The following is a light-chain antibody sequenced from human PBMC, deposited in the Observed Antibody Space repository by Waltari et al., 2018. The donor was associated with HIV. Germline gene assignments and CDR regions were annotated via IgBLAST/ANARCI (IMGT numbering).Light chain of an antibody. CDR2: EVT. J-gene: IGLJ2*01. Sequence: QSALTQPPSASGSPGQSVTISCTGTSSDVGGYNYVSWYQQHPGNAPKLIIYEVTERPSGVPDRFSGSKSGNTASLTVSGLQAEDEADYYCSSYAGSNKLVFGGG. CDR1: SSDVGGYNY. CDR3: SSYAGSNKLV. V-gene: IGLV2-8*01.